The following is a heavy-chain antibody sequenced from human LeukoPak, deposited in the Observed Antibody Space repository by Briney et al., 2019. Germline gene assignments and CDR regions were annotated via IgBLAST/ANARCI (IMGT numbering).Heavy chain of an antibody. CDR2: ISGSGGST. J-gene: IGHJ6*02. V-gene: IGHV3-23*01. CDR3: AKESSQQLVGPAIYYYYGMDV. CDR1: GFTFSSYA. D-gene: IGHD6-13*01. Sequence: GSLRLSCAASGFTFSSYAMSWVRQAPGKGLEWVSAISGSGGSTYYADSVKGRFTISRDNSKNTLYLQMNSLRAEDTAVYYCAKESSQQLVGPAIYYYYGMDVWGQGTTVTVSS.